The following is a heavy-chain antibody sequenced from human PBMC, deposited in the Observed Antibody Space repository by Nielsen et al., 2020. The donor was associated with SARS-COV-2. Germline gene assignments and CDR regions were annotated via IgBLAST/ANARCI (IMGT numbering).Heavy chain of an antibody. CDR1: GFTFDDYA. CDR3: AAYSSGWSNNWFDP. V-gene: IGHV3-9*01. J-gene: IGHJ5*02. D-gene: IGHD6-19*01. Sequence: SLKISCAASGFTFDDYAMHWVRQAPGKGLEWVSGISWNSGSIGYADSVKGRFTISRDNAKNPLYLQMNSLRAEDTALYYCAAYSSGWSNNWFDPWGQGTLVTVSS. CDR2: ISWNSGSI.